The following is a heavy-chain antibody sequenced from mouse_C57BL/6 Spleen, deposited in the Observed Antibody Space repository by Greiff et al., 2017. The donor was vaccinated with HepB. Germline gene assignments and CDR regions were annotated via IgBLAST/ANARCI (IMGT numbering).Heavy chain of an antibody. V-gene: IGHV3-6*01. CDR2: ISYDGSN. J-gene: IGHJ4*01. Sequence: VQLKESGPGLVKPSQSLSLTCSVTGYSITSGYYWNWIRQFPGNKLEWMGYISYDGSNNYNPSLKNRISITRDTSKNQFFLKLNSVTTEDTATYYCANYGYDGDYYAMDYWGQGTSVTVSS. D-gene: IGHD2-2*01. CDR1: GYSITSGYY. CDR3: ANYGYDGDYYAMDY.